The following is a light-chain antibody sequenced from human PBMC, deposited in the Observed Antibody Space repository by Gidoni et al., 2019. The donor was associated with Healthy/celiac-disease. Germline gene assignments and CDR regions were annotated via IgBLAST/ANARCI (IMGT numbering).Light chain of an antibody. CDR1: QSVLYNSNNKNY. J-gene: IGKJ1*01. CDR3: QQYYNTPWT. CDR2: WAS. Sequence: DIVMTQSPDSLAVSLGERATINCKSSQSVLYNSNNKNYLAWYQQKPGQPPKLLIYWASTRESGVPDRFSGSGSGTDFTLTISSLQAEDVAVYYCQQYYNTPWTFXXXTKVEIK. V-gene: IGKV4-1*01.